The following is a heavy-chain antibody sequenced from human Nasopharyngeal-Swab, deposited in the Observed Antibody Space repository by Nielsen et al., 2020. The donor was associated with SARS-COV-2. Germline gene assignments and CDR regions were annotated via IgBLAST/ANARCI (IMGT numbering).Heavy chain of an antibody. V-gene: IGHV3-30*18. CDR2: ISYDGSNK. CDR1: GFTFSSYG. Sequence: GESLKISCAASGFTFSSYGIHWVRQAPGKGLEWVAVISYDGSNKYYADSVKGRFTISRDNSKNTLYLQMNSLRAEDTAVYYCAKDLKGDGYNYQPPDYWGQGTLVTVSS. CDR3: AKDLKGDGYNYQPPDY. J-gene: IGHJ4*02. D-gene: IGHD5-24*01.